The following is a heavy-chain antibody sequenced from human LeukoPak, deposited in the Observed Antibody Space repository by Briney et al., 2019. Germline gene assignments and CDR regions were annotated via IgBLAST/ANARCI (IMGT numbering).Heavy chain of an antibody. V-gene: IGHV4-61*01. CDR1: CGSVSSGSYY. Sequence: PSETLSLTCTVSCGSVSSGSYYWSWIRQPPGKGLEWIGYIYYSGSTNYNPSLKSRVTISVDTSKNQFSLKLSSVTAADTAVYYCARDSWDGEYFYYYGMDVWGQGTTVTVSS. CDR2: IYYSGST. CDR3: ARDSWDGEYFYYYGMDV. D-gene: IGHD4-17*01. J-gene: IGHJ6*02.